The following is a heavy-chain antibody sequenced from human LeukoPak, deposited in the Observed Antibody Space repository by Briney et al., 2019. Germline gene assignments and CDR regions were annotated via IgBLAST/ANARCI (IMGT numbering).Heavy chain of an antibody. Sequence: GGSLRLSCAASGFTFSNSWMHWVRQAPGKGLVWVSRINGDGSTTNYPDSVKGRFPISRDNARNTLYLQMNSLGPEDKAVYYCAKDDYGSFDYWGQGTLVTVSS. J-gene: IGHJ4*02. D-gene: IGHD3-10*01. V-gene: IGHV3-74*01. CDR2: INGDGSTT. CDR3: AKDDYGSFDY. CDR1: GFTFSNSW.